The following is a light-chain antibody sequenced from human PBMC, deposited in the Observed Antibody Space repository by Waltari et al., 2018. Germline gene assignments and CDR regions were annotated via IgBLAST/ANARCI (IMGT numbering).Light chain of an antibody. CDR3: QQYNNWPRT. CDR1: QSVSSN. Sequence: EIVMTQSPATLSVSPGERAPLSGRASQSVSSNLAWYQQKPGQAPRLLIYGASTRATGSPARFSGSGSGTEFTLTISSMQSEDFAVYYCQQYNNWPRTFGQGTKVEIK. CDR2: GAS. V-gene: IGKV3-15*01. J-gene: IGKJ1*01.